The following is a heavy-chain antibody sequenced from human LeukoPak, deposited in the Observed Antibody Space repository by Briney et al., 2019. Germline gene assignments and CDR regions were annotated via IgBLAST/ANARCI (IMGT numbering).Heavy chain of an antibody. V-gene: IGHV1-8*01. CDR1: VYSFTNYD. D-gene: IGHD3-16*01. Sequence: ASVTVSFTTSVYSFTNYDINWVRQATGQGLEWMGWMNPYSGTTGYAQNFQGRVTMTRNTSINTAYMEMSSLTSEDTAGYYCARALATTMLLGGYWGQGTLVTVSS. CDR3: ARALATTMLLGGY. CDR2: MNPYSGTT. J-gene: IGHJ4*02.